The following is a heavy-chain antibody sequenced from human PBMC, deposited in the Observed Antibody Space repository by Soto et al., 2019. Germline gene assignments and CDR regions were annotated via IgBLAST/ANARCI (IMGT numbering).Heavy chain of an antibody. CDR1: GFTFSSYA. CDR3: AKRHLWDGYDFWSGSSLTGWFDP. V-gene: IGHV3-23*01. J-gene: IGHJ5*02. Sequence: GGSLRLSCAASGFTFSSYAMSWVRQAPGKGLEWVSAISGSGGSTYYADSVKGRFTISRDNSKNTLYLQMNSLRAEDTAVYYCAKRHLWDGYDFWSGSSLTGWFDPWGQGTLVTSPQ. CDR2: ISGSGGST. D-gene: IGHD3-3*01.